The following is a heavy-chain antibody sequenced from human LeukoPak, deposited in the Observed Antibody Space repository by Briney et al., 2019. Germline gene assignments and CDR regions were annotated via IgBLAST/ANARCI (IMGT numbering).Heavy chain of an antibody. CDR2: INHSGST. CDR3: ARGLGYSSSLLPGGY. CDR1: GGSFSGYY. J-gene: IGHJ4*02. V-gene: IGHV4-34*01. D-gene: IGHD6-6*01. Sequence: SETLSLTCAVYGGSFSGYYWSWIRRPPGKGLEWIGEINHSGSTNYNPSLKSRVTISVDTSMNQFSLKLSSVTAADTAVYYCARGLGYSSSLLPGGYWGQGTLVTVSS.